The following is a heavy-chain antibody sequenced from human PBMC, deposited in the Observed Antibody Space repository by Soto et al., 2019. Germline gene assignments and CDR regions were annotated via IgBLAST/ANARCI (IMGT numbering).Heavy chain of an antibody. J-gene: IGHJ5*02. CDR3: ARAPHPLTYYDILELDP. D-gene: IGHD3-9*01. Sequence: ASVKVSCKASGYTFTSYGISWVRQAPGQGLEWMGWISAYNGNTNYAQKLQGRVTMTTDTSASTAYMELRSLRSDDTAVYYCARAPHPLTYYDILELDPCGQGPLVTVYS. CDR1: GYTFTSYG. V-gene: IGHV1-18*01. CDR2: ISAYNGNT.